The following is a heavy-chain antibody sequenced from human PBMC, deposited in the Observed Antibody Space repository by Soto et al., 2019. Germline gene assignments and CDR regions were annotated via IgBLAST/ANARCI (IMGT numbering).Heavy chain of an antibody. CDR1: GGILHSYT. Sequence: QVQLVQSGTEVKKPGSSVKVSCRASGGILHSYTVSWVRQAPGQGLEWMGRIIPMLRITDYAEKFQGRVAITADKSTNTAYMELSDLRSEDTAVYYCAKSRHSGYDSPDFWGQGTQVTVSS. CDR3: AKSRHSGYDSPDF. D-gene: IGHD5-12*01. J-gene: IGHJ4*02. V-gene: IGHV1-69*02. CDR2: IIPMLRIT.